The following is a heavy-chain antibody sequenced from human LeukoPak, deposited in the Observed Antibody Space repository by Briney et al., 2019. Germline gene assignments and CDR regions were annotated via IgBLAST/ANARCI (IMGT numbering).Heavy chain of an antibody. CDR1: GGSISSYY. Sequence: PSETLSLTCTVSGGSISSYYWSWIRQPPGKGLEWIGYIYYSGSTNYNPSLKSRVTISVDTSKNQFSLKLSSVTAADTAVYYCARDSDLRDFWSGYSVFIFDYWGQGTLVTVSS. CDR2: IYYSGST. J-gene: IGHJ4*02. V-gene: IGHV4-4*08. D-gene: IGHD3-3*01. CDR3: ARDSDLRDFWSGYSVFIFDY.